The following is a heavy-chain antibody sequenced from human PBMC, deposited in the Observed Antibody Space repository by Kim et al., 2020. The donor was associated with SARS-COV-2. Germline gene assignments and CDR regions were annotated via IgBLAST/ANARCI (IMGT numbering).Heavy chain of an antibody. CDR2: SNK. Sequence: SNKYYADSVKGRFTISRDNSKNTLYLQMNSLRAEDTAVYYCAARIAVAQGGGQGTLVTVSS. CDR3: AARIAVAQG. J-gene: IGHJ4*02. V-gene: IGHV3-33*01. D-gene: IGHD6-19*01.